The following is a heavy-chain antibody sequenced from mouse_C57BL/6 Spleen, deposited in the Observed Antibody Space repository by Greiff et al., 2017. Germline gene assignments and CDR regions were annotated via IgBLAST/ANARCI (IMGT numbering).Heavy chain of an antibody. CDR1: GFTFSSYT. CDR3: ARQYSYFGY. V-gene: IGHV5-9*01. CDR2: ISGGGGNT. J-gene: IGHJ2*01. Sequence: DVMLVESGGGLVKPGGSLKLSCAASGFTFSSYTMSWVRQTPEKRLEWVATISGGGGNTYYPDSVKGRYTISRDNAKNTLYLQRSSLRSEDTALYYCARQYSYFGYWGQGTTLTVSS.